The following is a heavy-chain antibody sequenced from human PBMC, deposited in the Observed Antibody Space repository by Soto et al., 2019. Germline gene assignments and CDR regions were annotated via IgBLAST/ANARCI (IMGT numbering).Heavy chain of an antibody. CDR3: AREAYYYDSSGYEN. Sequence: GASVKVSCKASGYTFTGYYMHLVRQAPGQGLEWMGWINPNSGGTNYAQKFQGRVTMTRDTSISTAYMELSRLRSDDTAVYYCAREAYYYDSSGYENWGQGTMVTVSS. J-gene: IGHJ4*02. D-gene: IGHD3-22*01. V-gene: IGHV1-2*02. CDR2: INPNSGGT. CDR1: GYTFTGYY.